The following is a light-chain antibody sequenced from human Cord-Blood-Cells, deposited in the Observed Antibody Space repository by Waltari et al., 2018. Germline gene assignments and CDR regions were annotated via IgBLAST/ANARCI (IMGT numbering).Light chain of an antibody. Sequence: EIVMTQSPATLSVSPGERATLSCRASQSVSSNLAWYQQKPGQAPGLLIYGASTRATGITARFSGSGSGTEFTLTISSLQSEDCAVYYWQQYNNWPLTFGGGTKVEIK. CDR1: QSVSSN. CDR3: QQYNNWPLT. J-gene: IGKJ4*01. CDR2: GAS. V-gene: IGKV3D-15*01.